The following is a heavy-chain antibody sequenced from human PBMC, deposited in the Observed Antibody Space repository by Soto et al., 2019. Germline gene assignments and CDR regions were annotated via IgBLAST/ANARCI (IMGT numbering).Heavy chain of an antibody. CDR1: GFTFSIYA. V-gene: IGHV3-30-3*01. D-gene: IGHD6-19*01. Sequence: GGSLRLSCAASGFTFSIYAMHWVRQAPGKGLEWVAVISYDGSNKYYADSVKGRFTISRDNSKNTLYLQMNSLRAEGTAVYYCARDGGVSSSGWPSYYYYYGMDVWGQGTTVTVSS. CDR2: ISYDGSNK. CDR3: ARDGGVSSSGWPSYYYYYGMDV. J-gene: IGHJ6*02.